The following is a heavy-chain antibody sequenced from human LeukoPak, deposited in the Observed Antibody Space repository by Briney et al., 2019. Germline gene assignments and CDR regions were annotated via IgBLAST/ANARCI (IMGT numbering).Heavy chain of an antibody. Sequence: GGSLRLSCAASGFTFSSYWMHWVRQAPGKGLVWVSRVNVDGRSTTYADSVKGRLTISRDNAKKTLYLQINSLRPEDMAFYYCARGIGIGAFDTWGRGTKVTVSS. V-gene: IGHV3-74*01. J-gene: IGHJ3*02. CDR1: GFTFSSYW. CDR2: VNVDGRST. D-gene: IGHD2/OR15-2a*01. CDR3: ARGIGIGAFDT.